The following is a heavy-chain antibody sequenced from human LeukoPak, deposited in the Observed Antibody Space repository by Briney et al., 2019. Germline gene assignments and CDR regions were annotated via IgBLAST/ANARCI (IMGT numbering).Heavy chain of an antibody. V-gene: IGHV3-53*01. CDR3: AREWFGDQYYFDY. CDR1: GFTFSSYS. Sequence: GGSLRLSCAASGFTFSSYSMNWVRQAPGKGLEWVSVIYSGGSTYYADSVKGRFTISRDNSKNTLYLQMNSLRAEDTAVYYCAREWFGDQYYFDYWGQGTLVTVSS. J-gene: IGHJ4*02. D-gene: IGHD3-10*01. CDR2: IYSGGST.